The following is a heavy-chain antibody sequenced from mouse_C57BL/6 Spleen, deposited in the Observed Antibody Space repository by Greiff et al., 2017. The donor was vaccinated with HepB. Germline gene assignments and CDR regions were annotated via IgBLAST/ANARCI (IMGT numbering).Heavy chain of an antibody. CDR2: INPNNGGT. D-gene: IGHD2-2*01. CDR1: GYTFTDYN. Sequence: VQLKESGPELVKPGASVKMSCKASGYTFTDYNMHWVKQSHGKSLEWIGYINPNNGGTSYNQKFKGKATLTVNKSSSTAYMELRSLTSEDSAVYYCARYYYGYDTWFAYWGQGTLVTVSA. J-gene: IGHJ3*01. CDR3: ARYYYGYDTWFAY. V-gene: IGHV1-22*01.